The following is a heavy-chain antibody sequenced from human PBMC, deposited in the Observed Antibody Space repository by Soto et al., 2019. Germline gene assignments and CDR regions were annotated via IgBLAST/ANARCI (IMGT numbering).Heavy chain of an antibody. J-gene: IGHJ4*02. CDR1: GFTFSSYA. D-gene: IGHD2-2*01. CDR3: AREYCSSTSCYYFDY. CDR2: ISYDGSNK. Sequence: GGSLRLSCAASGFTFSSYAMHWVRQAPGKGLEWVAVISYDGSNKYYADSVKGRFTISRDNSKNTLYLQMISLRAEDTAVYYCAREYCSSTSCYYFDYWGQGTLVTVSS. V-gene: IGHV3-30-3*01.